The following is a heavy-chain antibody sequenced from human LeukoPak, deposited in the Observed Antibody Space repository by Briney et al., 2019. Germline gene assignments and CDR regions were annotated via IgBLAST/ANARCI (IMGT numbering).Heavy chain of an antibody. V-gene: IGHV4-39*01. CDR2: IYYSGST. CDR1: GGSISSSSYY. CDR3: ARRGKCLDYDFDY. J-gene: IGHJ4*02. Sequence: SETLSLTCTVSGGSISSSSYYWGWIRQPPGKGLEWIGSIYYSGSTYYNPSLKSRVTISVDTSKNQFSLKLSSVTAADTAVYYCARRGKCLDYDFDYWGQGTLVTVSS. D-gene: IGHD4/OR15-4a*01.